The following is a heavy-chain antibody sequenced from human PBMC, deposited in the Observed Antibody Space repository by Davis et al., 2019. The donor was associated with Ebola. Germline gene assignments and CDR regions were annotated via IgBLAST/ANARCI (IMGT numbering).Heavy chain of an antibody. CDR1: GFTFSNAW. CDR3: TTVTDYGMDV. CDR2: ISYDGSNK. Sequence: PGGSLRLSCAASGFTFSNAWMSWVRQAPGKGLEWVAVISYDGSNKYYADSVKGRFTISRDNSKNTLYLQMNSLRAEDTAVYYCTTVTDYGMDVWGQGTTVTVSS. V-gene: IGHV3-30*03. J-gene: IGHJ6*02.